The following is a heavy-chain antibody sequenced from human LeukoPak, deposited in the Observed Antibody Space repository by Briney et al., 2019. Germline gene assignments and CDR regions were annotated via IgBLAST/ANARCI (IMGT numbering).Heavy chain of an antibody. CDR3: AKDLASTAPRAFDY. CDR2: ISASGASL. D-gene: IGHD5-12*01. CDR1: GFGFGTSA. Sequence: RTGGSLRLSCAASGFGFGTSAMSWVRQAPGKGLEWVSHISASGASLYYADSVKGRFTISRDNSKKTLYLQMNSLGAEDTALYYCAKDLASTAPRAFDYWGQGTLVTVSS. J-gene: IGHJ4*02. V-gene: IGHV3-23*01.